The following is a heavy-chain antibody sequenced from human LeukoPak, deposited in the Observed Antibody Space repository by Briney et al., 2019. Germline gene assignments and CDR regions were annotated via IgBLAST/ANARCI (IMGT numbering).Heavy chain of an antibody. Sequence: SETLSLTCAVYGGSFSSYYWGWIRQPPGKGLEWIGSIYYSGSTYYNPSLKSRVTISVDTSKNQFSLKLSSVTAAGTAVYYCARDYGAYYDILTGYYLGNWFDPWGQGTLVTVSS. CDR2: IYYSGST. J-gene: IGHJ5*02. V-gene: IGHV4-39*07. CDR3: ARDYGAYYDILTGYYLGNWFDP. CDR1: GGSFSSYY. D-gene: IGHD3-9*01.